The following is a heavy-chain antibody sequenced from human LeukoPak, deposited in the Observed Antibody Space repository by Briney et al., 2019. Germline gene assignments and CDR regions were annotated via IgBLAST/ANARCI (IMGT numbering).Heavy chain of an antibody. CDR3: ARSPRVVRGVIPDY. CDR2: INPNSGGT. CDR1: GYTFTGYY. V-gene: IGHV1-2*02. Sequence: ASVKVSCKPSGYTFTGYYIQWVRQAPGQGLEWMGWINPNSGGTNYAQKFQGRVTMTRDTSISTAYMELSRLRSDDTAVYYCARSPRVVRGVIPDYWGQGTLVTVSS. D-gene: IGHD3-10*01. J-gene: IGHJ4*02.